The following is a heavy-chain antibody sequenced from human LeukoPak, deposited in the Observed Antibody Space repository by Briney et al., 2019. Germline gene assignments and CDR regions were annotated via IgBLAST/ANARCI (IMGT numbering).Heavy chain of an antibody. Sequence: GRSLRLSWAASEFLFSSYAISWVRQPPGSGLESDSSVSSSGTNTSYTHSVKDRFTICRDDSKDTLYLQMNSLRAEDTAVYYCAKDRFGYNNSPGEIDYWGQGTLVTVSS. J-gene: IGHJ4*02. D-gene: IGHD1-14*01. CDR1: EFLFSSYA. CDR3: AKDRFGYNNSPGEIDY. CDR2: VSSSGTNT. V-gene: IGHV3-23*01.